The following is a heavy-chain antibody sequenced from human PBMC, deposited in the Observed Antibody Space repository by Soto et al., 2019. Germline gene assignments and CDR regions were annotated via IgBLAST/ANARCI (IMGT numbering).Heavy chain of an antibody. CDR2: IYSGGST. CDR1: GFTVSSNY. Sequence: GGSLRLSCAASGFTVSSNYMSWVRQAPGKGLEWVSVIYSGGSTYYADSMKGRFTISRHNSKNTLYLQMNSLRAEDTAVYYCARAWSGSYGYYGMDVWGQGTTVTVSS. J-gene: IGHJ6*02. D-gene: IGHD3-10*02. V-gene: IGHV3-66*01. CDR3: ARAWSGSYGYYGMDV.